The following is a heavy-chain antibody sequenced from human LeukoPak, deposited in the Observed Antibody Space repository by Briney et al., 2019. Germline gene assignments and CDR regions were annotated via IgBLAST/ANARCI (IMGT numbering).Heavy chain of an antibody. CDR2: IYYSGSA. CDR3: ARGVKHSSSRYKGEVDF. J-gene: IGHJ4*02. D-gene: IGHD6-13*01. V-gene: IGHV4-31*03. Sequence: SQTLSLTCTVSGGSISSDNYYWSWIRQHPGKGLEWIGYIYYSGSAYYNPSLKSRVTISVDTSKNQFSLKVTSVTVADTAVYYCARGVKHSSSRYKGEVDFWGQGTLVTVSS. CDR1: GGSISSDNYY.